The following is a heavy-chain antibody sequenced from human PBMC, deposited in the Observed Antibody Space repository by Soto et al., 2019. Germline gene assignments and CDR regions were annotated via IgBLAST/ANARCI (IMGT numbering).Heavy chain of an antibody. J-gene: IGHJ4*02. CDR2: ISVYNGDT. Sequence: QVQLVQSGAEVKKPGTSVKVSCRTSGYTFISYGINWVRQAPGQGLEWMGWISVYNGDTNYAQKFQGRVTMTTDTSTSTAYMEMRSLRSDDTAVYYCTTTHDTLTGYLQYWGQGTLVTVSS. V-gene: IGHV1-18*01. CDR1: GYTFISYG. CDR3: TTTHDTLTGYLQY. D-gene: IGHD3-9*01.